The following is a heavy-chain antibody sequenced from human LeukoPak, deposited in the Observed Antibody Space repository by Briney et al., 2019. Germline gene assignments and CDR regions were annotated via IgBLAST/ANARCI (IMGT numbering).Heavy chain of an antibody. D-gene: IGHD2-15*01. J-gene: IGHJ4*02. CDR2: IDPSDSYT. Sequence: PGESLKISCKGSGYSFTSYWISWVRQMPGKGLEWMGRIDPSDSYTNYSPSFQGHVTISADKSISTAYLQWSSLKASDTAMYYCARSAIYCGGGSCYYFDYWGQGTLVTVSS. CDR3: ARSAIYCGGGSCYYFDY. V-gene: IGHV5-10-1*01. CDR1: GYSFTSYW.